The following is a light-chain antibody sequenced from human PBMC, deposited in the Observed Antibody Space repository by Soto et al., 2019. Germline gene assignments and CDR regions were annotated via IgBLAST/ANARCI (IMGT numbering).Light chain of an antibody. CDR3: MQALQTPRT. J-gene: IGKJ1*01. CDR2: LGS. Sequence: DIVLTQSPLFLPVTPGEPASLSCRSSQSLLGSGGHNYLDWYVQKPGQSPQFVIFLGSHRPSGVPDRFSGSGSGTDFTLKISRVEAEDVGVYFCMQALQTPRTIGQGTRVEI. CDR1: QSLLGSGGHNY. V-gene: IGKV2-28*01.